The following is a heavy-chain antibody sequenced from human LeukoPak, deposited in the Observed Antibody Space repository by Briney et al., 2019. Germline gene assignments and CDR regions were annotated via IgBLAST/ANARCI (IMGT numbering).Heavy chain of an antibody. Sequence: ASETLSLTCAVYGGSFSGYYWSWIRQPPGKGLEWIGEINHSGSTNYNPSLKSRVTISVDTSKNQFSLKLSSVTAADTAVYYCARKVAAPSRKLGYWGQGTLVTVSS. CDR3: ARKVAAPSRKLGY. J-gene: IGHJ4*02. CDR1: GGSFSGYY. CDR2: INHSGST. V-gene: IGHV4-34*01. D-gene: IGHD2-15*01.